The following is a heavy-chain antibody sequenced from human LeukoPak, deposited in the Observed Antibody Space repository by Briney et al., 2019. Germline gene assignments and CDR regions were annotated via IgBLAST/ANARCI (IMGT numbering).Heavy chain of an antibody. J-gene: IGHJ4*02. V-gene: IGHV3-30*18. CDR2: ISYDGSNK. CDR1: GFTLSSYG. CDR3: AKDRTSPRYNWNDFFDY. Sequence: GRSLRLSCAASGFTLSSYGMHWVRQAPGKGLEWVAVISYDGSNKYYADSVKGRFTISRDNSKNTLYLQMNSLRAEDTAVYYCAKDRTSPRYNWNDFFDYWGQGTLVTVSS. D-gene: IGHD1-20*01.